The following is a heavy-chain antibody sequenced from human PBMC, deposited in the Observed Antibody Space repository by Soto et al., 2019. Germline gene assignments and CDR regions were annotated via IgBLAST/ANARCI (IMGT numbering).Heavy chain of an antibody. D-gene: IGHD3-10*01. J-gene: IGHJ3*01. CDR3: ARVVPGPYGFAV. Sequence: EVQLVESGGGLVQPGGSLRLSCAASGFTFSTYWMHWVRQGPGKGLVWVSRIKGGGSSTNYADSVKGRFTISRDNAKNTLYLQMNSLRAEDTAVCYCARVVPGPYGFAVWGPGTMVPVA. V-gene: IGHV3-74*01. CDR2: IKGGGSST. CDR1: GFTFSTYW.